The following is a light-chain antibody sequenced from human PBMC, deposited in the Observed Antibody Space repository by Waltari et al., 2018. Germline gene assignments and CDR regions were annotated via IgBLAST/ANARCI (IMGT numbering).Light chain of an antibody. V-gene: IGKV1-33*01. J-gene: IGKJ2*01. CDR1: RDITPS. Sequence: DIQMTQSPSSLSAAVRDRVTITCQATRDITPSLSWFQQRPGKAPQLLIYDASTLQPGVPSRFSGSGSGTTFSFTITSLQPEDSATYYCQHYHNLPYTFGRGTKLQIK. CDR3: QHYHNLPYT. CDR2: DAS.